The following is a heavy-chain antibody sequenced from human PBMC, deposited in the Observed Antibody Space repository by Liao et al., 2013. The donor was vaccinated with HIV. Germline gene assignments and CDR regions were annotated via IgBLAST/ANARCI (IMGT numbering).Heavy chain of an antibody. CDR1: GASIRSSIYS. Sequence: QVQLQESSPGLVEPSQTLSLTCTVSGASIRSSIYSWTWIRQPAGKGLEWIGPSGNTNYNPSLKSRVTISVDTSKNQFSLKLSSVTAADTAVYYCAGGPNEKYFDYWGQGTLVTVSS. CDR2: PSGNT. CDR3: AGGPNEKYFDY. J-gene: IGHJ4*02. V-gene: IGHV4-61*02.